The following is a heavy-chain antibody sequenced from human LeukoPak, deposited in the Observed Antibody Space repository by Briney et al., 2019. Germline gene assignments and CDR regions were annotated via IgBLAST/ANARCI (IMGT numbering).Heavy chain of an antibody. D-gene: IGHD2-15*01. CDR1: GGSISSSSYY. V-gene: IGHV4-39*07. Sequence: PSETLSLTCTVSGGSISSSSYYWGWIRQPPGKGLEWIASIFYTGTTYYSPSLKSRVTISVDTSKNQFSLKLGSVTAADTAMYYCARGLLGYCSGGSCYSGYFQHWGQGTLVTVSS. CDR3: ARGLLGYCSGGSCYSGYFQH. CDR2: IFYTGTT. J-gene: IGHJ1*01.